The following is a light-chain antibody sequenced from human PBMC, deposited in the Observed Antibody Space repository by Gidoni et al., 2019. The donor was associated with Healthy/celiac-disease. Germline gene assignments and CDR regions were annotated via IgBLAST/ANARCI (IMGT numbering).Light chain of an antibody. Sequence: DIQLTQSPSSLSASVGDRVNITCRASQSISSYLNWYQQKPGKAPKLLIYAASSLQSGVPSRFSGSGXGTDFTLTISSLQPEDFATYYCQQSYXXPXTFDQGTKVEIK. CDR3: QQSYXXPXT. V-gene: IGKV1-39*01. CDR1: QSISSY. J-gene: IGKJ1*01. CDR2: AAS.